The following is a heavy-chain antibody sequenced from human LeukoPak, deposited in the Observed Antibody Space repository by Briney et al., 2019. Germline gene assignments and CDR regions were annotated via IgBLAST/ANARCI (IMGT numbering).Heavy chain of an antibody. J-gene: IGHJ4*02. CDR2: IIPIFGTA. D-gene: IGHD3-10*01. CDR1: GGTFSSYA. CDR3: ARATEYYGSGSHYNH. Sequence: SVKVSCKASGGTFSSYAISWVRQAPGQGLEWMGGIIPIFGTANYAQKFQGRVTITADESTSTAYMELSSLRSEDTAVYYCARATEYYGSGSHYNHWGQGTLVTVSS. V-gene: IGHV1-69*13.